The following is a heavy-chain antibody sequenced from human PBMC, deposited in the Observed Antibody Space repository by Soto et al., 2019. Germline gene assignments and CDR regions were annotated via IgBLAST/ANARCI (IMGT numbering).Heavy chain of an antibody. Sequence: GASVKVSCKASGGTFSSYAISWVRQAPGQGLEWMGGIIPIFGTANYAQKFQGRVTITADESTSTAYMELSSLRSEDTAVYYCASTDSGSYNNYYYGMDVWGQGTTVTVSS. CDR2: IIPIFGTA. CDR1: GGTFSSYA. D-gene: IGHD1-26*01. V-gene: IGHV1-69*13. J-gene: IGHJ6*02. CDR3: ASTDSGSYNNYYYGMDV.